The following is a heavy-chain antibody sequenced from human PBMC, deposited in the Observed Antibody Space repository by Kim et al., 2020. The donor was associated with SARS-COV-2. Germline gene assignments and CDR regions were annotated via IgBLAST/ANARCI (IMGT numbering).Heavy chain of an antibody. CDR1: GFTFSSYA. D-gene: IGHD6-19*01. Sequence: LSLTCAASGFTFSSYAMHWVRQAPGKGLEWVAVISSDGKNKYYADPVKGRFTISRDNSKKTLSLEMNNLRPEDTAGYYCAKDRSGWGDYYFYGLDAW. V-gene: IGHV3-30*18. CDR3: AKDRSGWGDYYFYGLDA. CDR2: ISSDGKNK. J-gene: IGHJ6*01.